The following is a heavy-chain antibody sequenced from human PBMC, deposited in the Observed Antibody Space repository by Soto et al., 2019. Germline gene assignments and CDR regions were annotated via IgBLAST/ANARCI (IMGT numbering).Heavy chain of an antibody. V-gene: IGHV3-33*01. Sequence: PGGSLRLSCAASGFTFSSYGMHWVRQAPGKGLEWVAVIWYDGSNKYYADSVKGRFTISRDNSKNTLYLQMNSLRAEDTAVYYCARDASSIAVAGRRIDAFDIWGQGTMVTVSS. CDR1: GFTFSSYG. D-gene: IGHD6-19*01. CDR2: IWYDGSNK. CDR3: ARDASSIAVAGRRIDAFDI. J-gene: IGHJ3*02.